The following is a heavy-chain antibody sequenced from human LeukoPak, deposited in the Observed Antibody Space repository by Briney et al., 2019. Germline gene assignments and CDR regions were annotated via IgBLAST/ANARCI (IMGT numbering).Heavy chain of an antibody. CDR1: GFTVYSNY. V-gene: IGHV3-53*01. CDR3: TGGAGWLTDY. CDR2: IYSCGTT. D-gene: IGHD6-19*01. J-gene: IGHJ4*02. Sequence: PGGSLRLSCAASGFTVYSNYMTWVRQAPGKGLEWVSVIYSCGTTYYADSVKGRFTISRDNAKNSVYLQMNSLRAEDTAVYYCTGGAGWLTDYWGQGTLVTVSS.